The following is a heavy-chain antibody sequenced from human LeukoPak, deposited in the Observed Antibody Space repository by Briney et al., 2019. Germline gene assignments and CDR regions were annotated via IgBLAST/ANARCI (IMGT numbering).Heavy chain of an antibody. CDR2: IPGSGGST. Sequence: GGSLRLSCAASGFTFSSYAMSWVRQAPGKGLECVSAIPGSGGSTYYADSVKGRFTISRDNSKNTLYLQMNSLRAEDTAVYYCAKSSPAIPGGYWGQGTLVTVSS. CDR1: GFTFSSYA. J-gene: IGHJ4*02. D-gene: IGHD5-18*01. V-gene: IGHV3-23*01. CDR3: AKSSPAIPGGY.